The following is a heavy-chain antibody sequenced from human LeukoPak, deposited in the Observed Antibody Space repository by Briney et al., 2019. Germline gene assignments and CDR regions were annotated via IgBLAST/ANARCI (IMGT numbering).Heavy chain of an antibody. Sequence: PSETLSLTCAVSGGSISSSNWWSWVRQPPGKGLEWIGEIYHSGSTNYSPSLKSRVTISVDKSKNQFSLKLSSVTAADTAVYYCARVVVVVPATTPFDPWGQGTLVTVSS. J-gene: IGHJ5*02. CDR2: IYHSGST. CDR3: ARVVVVVPATTPFDP. V-gene: IGHV4-4*02. CDR1: GGSISSSNW. D-gene: IGHD2-2*01.